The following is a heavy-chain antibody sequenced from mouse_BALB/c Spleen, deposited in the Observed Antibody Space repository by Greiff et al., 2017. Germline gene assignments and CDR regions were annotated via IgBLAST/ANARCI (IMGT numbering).Heavy chain of an antibody. CDR3: ARDGLRPSWFAY. V-gene: IGHV5-6-3*01. CDR2: INSNGGST. CDR1: GFTFSSYG. D-gene: IGHD1-2*01. J-gene: IGHJ3*01. Sequence: EVQGVESGGGLVQPGGSLKLSCAASGFTFSSYGMSWVRQTPDKRLELVATINSNGGSTYYPDSVKGRFTISRDNAKNTLYLQMSSLKSEDTAMYYCARDGLRPSWFAYWGQGTLVTVSA.